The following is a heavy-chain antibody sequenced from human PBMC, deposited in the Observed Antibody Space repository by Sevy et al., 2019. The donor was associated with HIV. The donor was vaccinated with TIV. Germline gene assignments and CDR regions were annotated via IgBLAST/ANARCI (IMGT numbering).Heavy chain of an antibody. CDR1: GGSMSSYF. D-gene: IGHD3-10*01. V-gene: IGHV4-59*01. CDR2: IYYTGTT. J-gene: IGHJ4*02. CDR3: AGDSVLSPRVFDS. Sequence: SETLSLTCTVSGGSMSSYFWSWIRQPPGKGLEWIGYIYYTGTTNYNPSLKSRLTMSLDTSKNPVSLKLTAVTAANTAVYYGAGDSVLSPRVFDSWGQGTLVTVSS.